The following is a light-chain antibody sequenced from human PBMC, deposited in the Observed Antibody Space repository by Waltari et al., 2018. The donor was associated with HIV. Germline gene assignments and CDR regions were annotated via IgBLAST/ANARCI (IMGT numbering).Light chain of an antibody. CDR3: SAWDSSLTAWV. V-gene: IGLV10-54*01. CDR2: RNN. J-gene: IGLJ3*02. Sequence: QAGLAQPPPVSNALGPPATPSCPATRNTVRYQGAAWLQQHQGHPPKLLSERNNDRPSGISERLSASRSGNTASLTITGLQPEDEADYYCSAWDSSLTAWVFGGGTKLTVL. CDR1: RNTVRYQG.